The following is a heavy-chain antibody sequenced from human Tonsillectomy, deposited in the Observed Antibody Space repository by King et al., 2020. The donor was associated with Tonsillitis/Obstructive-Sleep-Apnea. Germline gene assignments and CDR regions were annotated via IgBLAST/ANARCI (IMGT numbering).Heavy chain of an antibody. CDR2: ISGSGGIT. Sequence: QLVQYGGGLVQPGGSLRLSCAASGFTFSSYAMSWVRQAPGKGLEWVSAISGSGGITYYAESVKGRFPISRDNSKNTLYLKLNSLRAEDTAVYYCAKDPSPIALREVDYWGQGTLVTVSS. CDR3: AKDPSPIALREVDY. J-gene: IGHJ4*02. D-gene: IGHD2-21*01. V-gene: IGHV3-23*04. CDR1: GFTFSSYA.